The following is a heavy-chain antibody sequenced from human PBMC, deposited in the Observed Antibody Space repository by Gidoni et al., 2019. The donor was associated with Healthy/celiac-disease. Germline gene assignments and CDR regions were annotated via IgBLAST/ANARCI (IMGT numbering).Heavy chain of an antibody. Sequence: QVQLQLWGAGLLKPSETLSLTCAVYGGSFSGYYWSWIRQPPGKGLEWIGEINHSGSTNYNPSLKSRVTISVDTSKNQFSLKLSSVTAADTAVYYCARGLPKTPRHAFDIWGQGTMVTVSS. CDR1: GGSFSGYY. CDR2: INHSGST. V-gene: IGHV4-34*01. CDR3: ARGLPKTPRHAFDI. J-gene: IGHJ3*02.